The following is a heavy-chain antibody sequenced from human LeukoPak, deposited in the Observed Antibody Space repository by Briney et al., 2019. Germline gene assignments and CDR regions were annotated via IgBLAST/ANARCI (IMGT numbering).Heavy chain of an antibody. Sequence: PGGSLRLSCVASGFTFSTYSMNWVRQAPGKGLEWISYISTTSTTINYADSVKGRFTISRDNAKNSLYLQMNSLTDADTAVYFCARDYGYSNSPPFDYWGQGTLVTVSS. CDR2: ISTTSTTI. CDR3: ARDYGYSNSPPFDY. V-gene: IGHV3-48*02. J-gene: IGHJ4*02. CDR1: GFTFSTYS. D-gene: IGHD6-6*01.